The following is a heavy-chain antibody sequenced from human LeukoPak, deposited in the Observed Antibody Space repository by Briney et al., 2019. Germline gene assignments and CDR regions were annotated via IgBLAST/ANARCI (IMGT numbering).Heavy chain of an antibody. V-gene: IGHV4-59*01. J-gene: IGHJ4*02. Sequence: SETLSLTCAVSGGSISSYYWSWIRQPPGKGLEWIGYIYYSGSTNYNPSLQSRVTISVDTSKNQFSLKLSSVTAADTAVYYCARYGKYYFDYWGQGTLVTVSS. CDR3: ARYGKYYFDY. D-gene: IGHD3-10*01. CDR2: IYYSGST. CDR1: GGSISSYY.